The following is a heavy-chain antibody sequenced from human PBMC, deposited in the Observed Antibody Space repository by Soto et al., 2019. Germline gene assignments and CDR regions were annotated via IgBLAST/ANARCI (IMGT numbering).Heavy chain of an antibody. D-gene: IGHD3-22*01. CDR2: IIPIFGTA. Sequence: GASVKVSCKASGGTFSSYAISWVRQAPGQGLEWIGGIIPIFGTANYAQKFQGRVTITADESTSTTYMELSSLRSEDTAVYYCARAREPITIIVVVDHSYAMDVWGPGTTVNLAS. V-gene: IGHV1-69*13. CDR1: GGTFSSYA. CDR3: ARAREPITIIVVVDHSYAMDV. J-gene: IGHJ6*02.